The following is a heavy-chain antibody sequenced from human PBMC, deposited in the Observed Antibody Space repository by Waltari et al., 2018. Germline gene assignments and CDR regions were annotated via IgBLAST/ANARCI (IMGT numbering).Heavy chain of an antibody. CDR2: INPNRNVT. J-gene: IGHJ4*02. CDR1: GFTFIGYY. D-gene: IGHD2-21*01. V-gene: IGHV1-2*02. Sequence: VQLVQSGAEVKKPGASVKVSCKASGFTFIGYYLHWLRQAPGQGPETMGLINPNRNVTEYAQSFQGRVTMTRDTSISTVYMELDSLRSDDTAVYYCARGAPLIGGEQYFDSWGQGTLVTVSS. CDR3: ARGAPLIGGEQYFDS.